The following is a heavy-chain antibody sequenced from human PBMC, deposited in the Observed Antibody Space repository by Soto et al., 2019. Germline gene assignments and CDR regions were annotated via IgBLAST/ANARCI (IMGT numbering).Heavy chain of an antibody. D-gene: IGHD6-19*01. V-gene: IGHV1-46*02. CDR3: ARVGSFEVVAATDYFDH. CDR1: GYTFNSYY. J-gene: IGHJ4*02. CDR2: INPSGASA. Sequence: VQLVQSGAEVKKPGASVKISCKASGYTFNSYYMHWVRQAPGQGPELMGVINPSGASAGYEQKFQGRVTMTWDTSTSNFYMDLGGMRSDATAVYYCARVGSFEVVAATDYFDHWGQGTLITVSS.